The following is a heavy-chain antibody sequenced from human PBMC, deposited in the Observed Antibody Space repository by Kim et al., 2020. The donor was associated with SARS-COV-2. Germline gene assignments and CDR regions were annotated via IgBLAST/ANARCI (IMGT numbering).Heavy chain of an antibody. CDR2: ISGSKADT. CDR3: ARGRYCSSSSCYPSLDYYCGMDV. CDR1: GFTFSDYY. J-gene: IGHJ6*02. V-gene: IGHV3-11*06. D-gene: IGHD2-2*01. Sequence: GGSLRLSCGASGFTFSDYYMNWIRQAPGKGLEWVSFISGSKADTNYADSVQGRFTISRDNAKNSLFLQMDSLRVEDTAVYFCARGRYCSSSSCYPSLDYYCGMDVWGRGTTVTVSS.